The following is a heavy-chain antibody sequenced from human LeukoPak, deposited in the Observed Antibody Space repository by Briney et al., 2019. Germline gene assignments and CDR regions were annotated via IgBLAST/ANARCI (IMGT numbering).Heavy chain of an antibody. V-gene: IGHV4-38-2*02. D-gene: IGHD5-18*01. CDR1: GYSISSGYY. Sequence: SETLSLTCAVSGYSISSGYYWGWIRQPPRKGLEWIGSIYHNGNTYYNPSLKSRVTISVDTSKNEFSLKLSSVTAADTAVYYCARDGLWIQNAFDIWGQGTMVTVSS. CDR3: ARDGLWIQNAFDI. CDR2: IYHNGNT. J-gene: IGHJ3*02.